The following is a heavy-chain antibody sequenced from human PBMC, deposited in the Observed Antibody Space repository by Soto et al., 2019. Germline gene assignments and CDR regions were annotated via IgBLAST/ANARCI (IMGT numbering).Heavy chain of an antibody. CDR3: ARVPPIAAAGNYFDY. J-gene: IGHJ4*02. V-gene: IGHV4-59*01. Sequence: SETLSLTCTVSGGSISSYYWNWIRQPPGKGLEWIGYIYYSGSTNYNPSLKSRVTISVDTSKNQFSLKLSSVTAADTAVYYCARVPPIAAAGNYFDYWGQGTLVTVSS. D-gene: IGHD6-13*01. CDR2: IYYSGST. CDR1: GGSISSYY.